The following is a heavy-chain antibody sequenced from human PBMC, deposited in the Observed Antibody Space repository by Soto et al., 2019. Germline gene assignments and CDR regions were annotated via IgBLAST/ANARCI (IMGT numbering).Heavy chain of an antibody. CDR2: IDTAGHT. CDR1: GFTLSTYD. V-gene: IGHV3-13*04. J-gene: IGHJ6*02. CDR3: ARDIHGMDV. Sequence: EVQLVESGGGWVQPGGSLRLSCKASGFTLSTYDMHWVRQDTGKRLEWVSAIDTAGHTYYLGSVKGRFTISRESAKNSLYLQLNSLRAGDTAVYYCARDIHGMDVWGRGTTVTVSS.